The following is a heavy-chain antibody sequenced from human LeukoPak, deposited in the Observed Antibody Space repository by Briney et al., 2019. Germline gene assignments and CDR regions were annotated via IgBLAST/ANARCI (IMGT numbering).Heavy chain of an antibody. CDR2: IYYSGST. J-gene: IGHJ4*02. Sequence: PSVTLSLTCTVSGGSITSYYWSWIRQPPGKGLEWIGYIYYSGSTYYNPSLKSRVTISVDTSKNQFSLKLSSVTAADTAVYYCARRPRVAAAGTYYFDYWSQGTLVTVSS. CDR1: GGSITSYY. V-gene: IGHV4-59*08. D-gene: IGHD6-13*01. CDR3: ARRPRVAAAGTYYFDY.